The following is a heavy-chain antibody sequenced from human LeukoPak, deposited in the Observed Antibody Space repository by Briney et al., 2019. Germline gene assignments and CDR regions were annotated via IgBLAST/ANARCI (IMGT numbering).Heavy chain of an antibody. J-gene: IGHJ4*02. D-gene: IGHD3-3*01. CDR1: GGSISSSSYY. CDR3: ARFTPLITIFGVVKSHFDY. V-gene: IGHV4-39*07. CDR2: IYYSGST. Sequence: PSETLSLTCTVSGGSISSSSYYWGWIRQPPGKGLEWLVSIYYSGSTYYNPSLKSRVTISVDTSKNQFSLKLSSVTAADTAVYYCARFTPLITIFGVVKSHFDYWGQGTLVSVSS.